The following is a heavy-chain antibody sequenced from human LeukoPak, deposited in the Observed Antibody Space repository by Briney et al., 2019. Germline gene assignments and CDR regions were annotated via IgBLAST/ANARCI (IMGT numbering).Heavy chain of an antibody. Sequence: SQTLSLTCTVSGGLLSISTYYWGWVRQPPGKGLEWVGSIYYSGTTHYNPSLKSRVTIAVNTSKQQFSLKLISVTAADTAMYYCAGHRPGFGGILGQIDFWGPGTLATVSS. CDR2: IYYSGTT. V-gene: IGHV4-39*01. J-gene: IGHJ4*02. D-gene: IGHD3-16*02. CDR3: AGHRPGFGGILGQIDF. CDR1: GGLLSISTYY.